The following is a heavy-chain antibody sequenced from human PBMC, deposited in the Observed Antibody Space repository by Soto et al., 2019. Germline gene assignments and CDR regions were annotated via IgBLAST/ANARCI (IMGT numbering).Heavy chain of an antibody. D-gene: IGHD3-10*01. J-gene: IGHJ4*02. V-gene: IGHV4-30-4*01. Sequence: QVQLQESGPGLVKPSQTLSLTCTVSGGSISSGDYYWSWIRQPPGKGLEWIGYIYYSGSTYYNPSLKSRVTISIDTSKNQFSLKLSSVTAADTAVYYCARVGGFGATTIDYWGQGTLVTVSS. CDR1: GGSISSGDYY. CDR2: IYYSGST. CDR3: ARVGGFGATTIDY.